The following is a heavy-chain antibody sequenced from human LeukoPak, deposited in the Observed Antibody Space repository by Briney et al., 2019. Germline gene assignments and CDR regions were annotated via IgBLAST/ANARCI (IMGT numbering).Heavy chain of an antibody. V-gene: IGHV4-59*12. CDR1: GGSISSYY. J-gene: IGHJ6*02. CDR2: IYYSGST. CDR3: ARGTGFSGYDSEASYGMDV. Sequence: SETLSLTCTVSGGSISSYYWSWIRQPPGKGLEWIGYIYYSGSTYYNPSLKSRVTISVDRSKNQFSLKLSSVTAADTAVYYCARGTGFSGYDSEASYGMDVWGQGTTVTVSS. D-gene: IGHD5-12*01.